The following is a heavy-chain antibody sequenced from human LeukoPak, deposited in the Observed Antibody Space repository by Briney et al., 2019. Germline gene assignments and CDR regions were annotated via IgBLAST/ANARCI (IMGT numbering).Heavy chain of an antibody. CDR3: ARNMDV. V-gene: IGHV4-59*02. CDR2: IFNSGA. Sequence: NPSETLSLTCLVSSGSVSSYFWSWIRQPPGKGLEWIGCIFNSGANYNPSLKSRVTISVDTSKNQVSLNLSSVTAADTAVYYCARNMDVWGQGTTVTVSS. J-gene: IGHJ6*02. CDR1: SGSVSSYF.